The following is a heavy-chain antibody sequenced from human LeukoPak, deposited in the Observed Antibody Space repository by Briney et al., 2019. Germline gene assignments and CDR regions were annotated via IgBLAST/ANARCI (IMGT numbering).Heavy chain of an antibody. J-gene: IGHJ4*02. D-gene: IGHD3-22*01. V-gene: IGHV3-7*03. Sequence: GGSLRLSCAASGFTLSIYWMSWVRQAPGKGLEWVANIKQDGSESHYVDSVKGRFTVSRDNSKDTVYLEMNGLRADDTAVYFCAKDSVDYYDNSGGAFDHWGPGTLVAVSP. CDR2: IKQDGSES. CDR3: AKDSVDYYDNSGGAFDH. CDR1: GFTLSIYW.